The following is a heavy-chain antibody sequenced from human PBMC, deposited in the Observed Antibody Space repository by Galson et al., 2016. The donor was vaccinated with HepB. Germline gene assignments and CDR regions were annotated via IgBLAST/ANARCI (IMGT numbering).Heavy chain of an antibody. D-gene: IGHD3-10*01. V-gene: IGHV3-7*03. J-gene: IGHJ4*02. CDR3: ARGRYGFNDVQIEY. Sequence: SLRLSCAASGFTFSNHWMDWVRQAPGKGLEWVANIKQDGSQTHYVDSVKGRFTISRDNAGNSLDLQMNSLRVEDTAVYYCARGRYGFNDVQIEYWGQGTLVVVSS. CDR2: IKQDGSQT. CDR1: GFTFSNHW.